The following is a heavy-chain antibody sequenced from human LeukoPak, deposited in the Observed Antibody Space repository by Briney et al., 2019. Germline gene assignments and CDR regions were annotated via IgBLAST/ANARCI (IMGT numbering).Heavy chain of an antibody. CDR3: ARDLWGTAVAGTFFDY. CDR1: GFTFSSYS. Sequence: MSGGSLRLSCAASGFTFSSYSMNWVRQAPGKGLEWVSSISSSSSYIYYADSVKGRFTISRDNAKNSLYLQMNSLRAEDTAVYYCARDLWGTAVAGTFFDYWGQGTLVTVSS. D-gene: IGHD6-19*01. V-gene: IGHV3-21*01. J-gene: IGHJ4*02. CDR2: ISSSSSYI.